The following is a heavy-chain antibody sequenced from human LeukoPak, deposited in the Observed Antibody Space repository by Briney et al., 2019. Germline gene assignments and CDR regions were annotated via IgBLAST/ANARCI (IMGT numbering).Heavy chain of an antibody. Sequence: SETLSLTCNVSGYSISSGYYWGWIRQPPGKGLEYIDIIFHTGSDDYNPSLKSRVTLSVDTSKNQFSLKLNSVTAEDTAVYYCARVQWGYPMYCFDYWGQGTLVTVSS. J-gene: IGHJ4*02. CDR2: IFHTGSD. CDR1: GYSISSGYY. D-gene: IGHD3-16*01. CDR3: ARVQWGYPMYCFDY. V-gene: IGHV4-38-2*02.